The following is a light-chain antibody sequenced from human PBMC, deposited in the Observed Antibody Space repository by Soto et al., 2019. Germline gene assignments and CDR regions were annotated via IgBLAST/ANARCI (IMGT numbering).Light chain of an antibody. Sequence: DIQMTQPPATLAASVGDRVSITCRASQRIDTWLAWYQQKPGKAPNLLIYKASRLQSGVPSRFSGSGSGTEFTLTISSLQPEDFATYYCQEYRNNYGTFGQGTKVDIK. V-gene: IGKV1-5*03. CDR3: QEYRNNYGT. CDR2: KAS. CDR1: QRIDTW. J-gene: IGKJ1*01.